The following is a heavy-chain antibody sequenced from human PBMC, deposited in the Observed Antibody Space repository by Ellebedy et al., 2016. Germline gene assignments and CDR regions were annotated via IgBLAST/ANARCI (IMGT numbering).Heavy chain of an antibody. CDR1: GFTFSSYG. Sequence: GESLKISCAASGFTFSSYGMHWVRQAPGKGLEWVAVIWYDGSNKYYADSVKGRFTISRDNSKNTLYLQMNSLRAEDTAVYYCARDPRGYSYGWENDYWGQGTLVTVSS. V-gene: IGHV3-33*01. CDR2: IWYDGSNK. J-gene: IGHJ4*02. D-gene: IGHD5-18*01. CDR3: ARDPRGYSYGWENDY.